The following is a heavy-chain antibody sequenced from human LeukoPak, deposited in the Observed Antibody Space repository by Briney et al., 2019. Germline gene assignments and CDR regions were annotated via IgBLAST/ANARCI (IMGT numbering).Heavy chain of an antibody. J-gene: IGHJ4*02. D-gene: IGHD2-2*01. Sequence: GASVKISCKVSGYTFTDYYMHWVQQAPGKGLEWMGRVDPEDGETIYAEKFQGRVTITADTSTDTAYMELSSLRSEDTAVYYCATRSYCSSTSCRGYFDYWGQGTLVTVSS. CDR2: VDPEDGET. CDR1: GYTFTDYY. CDR3: ATRSYCSSTSCRGYFDY. V-gene: IGHV1-69-2*01.